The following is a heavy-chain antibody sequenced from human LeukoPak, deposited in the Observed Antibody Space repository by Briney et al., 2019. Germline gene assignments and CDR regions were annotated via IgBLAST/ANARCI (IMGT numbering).Heavy chain of an antibody. CDR2: INWNGGST. V-gene: IGHV3-20*04. J-gene: IGHJ4*02. CDR3: ARDNRMVVAASYYFDY. CDR1: GLTFDDYG. D-gene: IGHD2-15*01. Sequence: GGSLRLSCAASGLTFDDYGMSWVRQAPGKGLEWVSGINWNGGSTGYADSVKGRFTISRDNAKNSLYLQMNSLRAEDTALYYCARDNRMVVAASYYFDYWGQGTLVTVSS.